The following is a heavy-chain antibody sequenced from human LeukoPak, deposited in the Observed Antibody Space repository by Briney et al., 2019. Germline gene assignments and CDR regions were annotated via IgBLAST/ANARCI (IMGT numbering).Heavy chain of an antibody. D-gene: IGHD2-15*01. CDR2: ISSSSSYI. CDR3: AKDSPSRTAATEVPVDY. J-gene: IGHJ4*02. V-gene: IGHV3-21*01. CDR1: GFTFSDYT. Sequence: GGSLRLSCAASGFTFSDYTMNWVRQAPGKGLEWVSSISSSSSYIYFANSVRGRFTIYRDNAKNSLYLQMNSLRAEDTAAYYCAKDSPSRTAATEVPVDYWGQGTLVTVSS.